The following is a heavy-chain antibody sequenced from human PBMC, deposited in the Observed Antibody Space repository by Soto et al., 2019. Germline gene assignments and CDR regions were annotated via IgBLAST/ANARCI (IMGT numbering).Heavy chain of an antibody. Sequence: GGSLRLSCAASGFTVSSSYMNWVRQAPGKGLEWVSVIYSGGNTYYADSVKGRFTISRHNSENTLYLQMSSLRADDTALYYCAKEYYDNSGYYPNHFDSWGQGTLVTV. J-gene: IGHJ4*02. V-gene: IGHV3-53*04. CDR1: GFTVSSSY. CDR3: AKEYYDNSGYYPNHFDS. D-gene: IGHD3-22*01. CDR2: IYSGGNT.